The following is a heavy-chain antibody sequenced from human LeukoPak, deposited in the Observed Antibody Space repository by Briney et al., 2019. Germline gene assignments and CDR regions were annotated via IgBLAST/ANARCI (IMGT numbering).Heavy chain of an antibody. CDR2: IKQDGSEE. CDR1: GFTFSYYW. J-gene: IGHJ4*02. V-gene: IGHV3-7*01. CDR3: SFFDSRLVGVNGNC. D-gene: IGHD4-23*01. Sequence: GGSLRLSCAASGFTFSYYWMSWVRQAPGKGLEWVANIKQDGSEEYYVDSVKGRFTISRDNAKNSLYLQMNSLRAEDTAVYYCSFFDSRLVGVNGNCRGQGTLVTVSS.